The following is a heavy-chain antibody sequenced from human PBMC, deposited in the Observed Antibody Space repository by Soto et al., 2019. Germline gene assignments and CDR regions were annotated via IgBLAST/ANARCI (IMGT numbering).Heavy chain of an antibody. CDR2: IYHSGSN. CDR1: GGSISSSNW. D-gene: IGHD6-6*01. V-gene: IGHV4-4*02. Sequence: QVQLQESGPGLVKPSGTLSLTCAVSGGSISSSNWWSWVRQPPGKGLEWIGEIYHSGSNNYNPSLKSRVTISVDKSKNQFSLKLSSVTAADTAVSYCALDSSSSHGGLYYYAMDVWGQGTTVTVSS. J-gene: IGHJ6*02. CDR3: ALDSSSSHGGLYYYAMDV.